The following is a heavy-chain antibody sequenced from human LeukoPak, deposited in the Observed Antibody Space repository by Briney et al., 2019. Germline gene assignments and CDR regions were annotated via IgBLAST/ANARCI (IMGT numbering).Heavy chain of an antibody. Sequence: SKTLSLTCTVSGVSISSYYWSWIGHPPGKGLEWIGYIYYSGSTNYNPSLKSRATISVDTSKNQFSLKLSSVTAADTAVYYCACTYCGADSSEAERFFDYWGQRRLVTVSS. V-gene: IGHV4-59*08. CDR1: GVSISSYY. D-gene: IGHD2-21*02. CDR2: IYYSGST. J-gene: IGHJ4*02. CDR3: ACTYCGADSSEAERFFDY.